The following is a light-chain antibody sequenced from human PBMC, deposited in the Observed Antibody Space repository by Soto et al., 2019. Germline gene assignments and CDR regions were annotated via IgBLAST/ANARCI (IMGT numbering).Light chain of an antibody. CDR3: QKYNSAPWT. CDR1: QTISSW. Sequence: DIQMTQSPSTLSGSVGDRVTITCRASQTISSWLAWYQQKPGKAPKLLIYKASTLKSGVPSRISGSGSGTDFTLTISSLQPEDVATYYCQKYNSAPWTFGQGTKVEIK. V-gene: IGKV1-5*03. J-gene: IGKJ1*01. CDR2: KAS.